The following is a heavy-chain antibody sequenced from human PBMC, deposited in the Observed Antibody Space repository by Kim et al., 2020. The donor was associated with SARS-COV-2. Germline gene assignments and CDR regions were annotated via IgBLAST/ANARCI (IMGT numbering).Heavy chain of an antibody. V-gene: IGHV3-33*01. D-gene: IGHD2-15*01. Sequence: GGSLRLSCAASGFTFSTYGMHWVRQAPGKGLEWVAVIRYDGSNKYYADFVKGRFAISRDTSKNTLYLRMNSLRAEVTAVYYCARDQEYCSGGSCFPPGMGVWGQGTTVTVSS. CDR2: IRYDGSNK. CDR3: ARDQEYCSGGSCFPPGMGV. J-gene: IGHJ6*02. CDR1: GFTFSTYG.